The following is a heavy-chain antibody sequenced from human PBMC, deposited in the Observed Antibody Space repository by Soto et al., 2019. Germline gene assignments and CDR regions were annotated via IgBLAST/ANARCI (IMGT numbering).Heavy chain of an antibody. CDR1: GASMRSSS. V-gene: IGHV4-4*08. Sequence: QVELRESGPGLVKPSETVFLTCNVSGASMRSSSWTWMRQSPGKGLEWLGNIFSIGNDKLNPTLRSRLNISVDTAKNKCSLTLTSVTAADTAVYYCARDLRCCGMDVWGQGTTVTVSS. CDR3: ARDLRCCGMDV. J-gene: IGHJ6*02. D-gene: IGHD3-9*01. CDR2: IFSIGND.